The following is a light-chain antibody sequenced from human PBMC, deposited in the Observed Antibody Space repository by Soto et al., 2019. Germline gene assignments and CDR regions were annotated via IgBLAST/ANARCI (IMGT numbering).Light chain of an antibody. CDR1: QSVSSSY. CDR3: RQYGISPLT. V-gene: IGKV3-20*01. Sequence: EIVLTQSPGTLSLSPGERATLSCRASQSVSSSYLAWYQQKPGQAPRLLIYGASSRATGIPDRFSGSGSGTDFTLTIIILEPEYFAVYYCRQYGISPLTFGQGTKVDIK. J-gene: IGKJ1*01. CDR2: GAS.